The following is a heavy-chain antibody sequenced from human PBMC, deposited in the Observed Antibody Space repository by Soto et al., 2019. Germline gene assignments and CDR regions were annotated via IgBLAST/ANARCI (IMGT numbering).Heavy chain of an antibody. CDR2: IYWDDDK. V-gene: IGHV2-5*02. J-gene: IGHJ4*02. D-gene: IGHD2-15*01. CDR3: AHRPSYRSGGSCYSGFDY. Sequence: QITLKESGPTLEKPTQTLTLTCTFSGFSLSTSGVGVGWIRQPPGKALEWLALIYWDDDKSYSPSLKSRLTSTEDTSKKQVVLTMTNMDPVDTATYYCAHRPSYRSGGSCYSGFDYWGQGTLVTVSS. CDR1: GFSLSTSGVG.